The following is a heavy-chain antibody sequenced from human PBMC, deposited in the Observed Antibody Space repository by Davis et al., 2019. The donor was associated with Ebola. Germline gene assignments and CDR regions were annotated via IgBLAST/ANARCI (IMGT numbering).Heavy chain of an antibody. CDR2: LHYTGSV. J-gene: IGHJ4*02. D-gene: IGHD3-16*01. V-gene: IGHV4-59*08. CDR3: ARQLRGSHVDY. CDR1: GVSISRHY. Sequence: PSETLSLTCTVSGVSISRHYWSWIRQPPGKSLEWIGSLHYTGSVYYNSSLTGRVTISVDTSKNQFSLNLASVTAADTANYCARQLRGSHVDYWGQGTLVTVSS.